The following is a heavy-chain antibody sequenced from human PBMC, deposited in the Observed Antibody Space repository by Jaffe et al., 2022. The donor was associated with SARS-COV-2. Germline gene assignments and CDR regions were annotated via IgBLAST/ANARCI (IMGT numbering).Heavy chain of an antibody. V-gene: IGHV3-64D*09. D-gene: IGHD2-2*01. CDR3: VRGGYCTSANCDWGWFDP. Sequence: DVMLVESGGGLVQSGGSLRLSCSASGFSFKNYVIHWVRQAPGKGLEYVSAISSDGGTTYHADSVKGRFTISRDNSKNTLYLQISSLRPEDTAVYFCVRGGYCTSANCDWGWFDPWGQGTLVTVSS. CDR2: ISSDGGTT. J-gene: IGHJ5*02. CDR1: GFSFKNYV.